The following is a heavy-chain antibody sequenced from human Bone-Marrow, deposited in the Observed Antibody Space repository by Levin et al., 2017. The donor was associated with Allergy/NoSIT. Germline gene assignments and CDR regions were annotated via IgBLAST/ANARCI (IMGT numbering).Heavy chain of an antibody. D-gene: IGHD2-21*02. CDR3: ARAFLVGAYCGGDCYPAGYNWFDP. J-gene: IGHJ5*02. CDR1: GYTFTSYD. CDR2: MNPNSGNT. Sequence: GESLKISCKASGYTFTSYDINWVRQATGQGLEWMGWMNPNSGNTGYAQKFQGRVTMTRNTSISTAYMELSSLRSEDTAVYYCARAFLVGAYCGGDCYPAGYNWFDPWGQGTLVTVSS. V-gene: IGHV1-8*01.